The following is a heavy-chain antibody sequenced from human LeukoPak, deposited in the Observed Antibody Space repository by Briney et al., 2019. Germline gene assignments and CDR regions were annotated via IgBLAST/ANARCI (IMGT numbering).Heavy chain of an antibody. V-gene: IGHV3-23*01. CDR1: GFTFSSYA. J-gene: IGHJ4*02. CDR2: ISGSAGHT. D-gene: IGHD6-13*01. CDR3: AKSAGYTASQVDS. Sequence: GGSLRLSCAASGFTFSSYAMSWVRQAPGKGLEWVSGISGSAGHTYYADSVKGRFTISRDNSKNTLYLQMNSLRAYDTAVYYCAKSAGYTASQVDSWGQGTLVTVSS.